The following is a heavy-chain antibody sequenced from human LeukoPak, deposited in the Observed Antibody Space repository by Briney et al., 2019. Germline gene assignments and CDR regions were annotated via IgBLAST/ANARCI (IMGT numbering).Heavy chain of an antibody. CDR2: IYYSGST. CDR1: GDSISSGGYD. CDR3: ARTQGCSSTSCPLDY. V-gene: IGHV4-31*03. D-gene: IGHD2-2*01. Sequence: SETLSLTCTVSGDSISSGGYDWGWIRQHRGKGLEWIEYIYYSGSTYYNPSLKSRVTISVDTSKTQFSLKLSSVTAADTAVYYCARTQGCSSTSCPLDYWGQGTLVTVSS. J-gene: IGHJ4*02.